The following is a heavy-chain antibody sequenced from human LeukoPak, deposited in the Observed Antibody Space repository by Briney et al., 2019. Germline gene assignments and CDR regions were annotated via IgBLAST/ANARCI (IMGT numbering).Heavy chain of an antibody. D-gene: IGHD6-19*01. CDR2: ISYDGSNK. CDR1: GFTFSSYG. Sequence: GGSLRLSCAASGFTFSSYGMHWVRQAPGKGLEWVAVISYDGSNKYYADSVKGRFTISRDNSKNTLYLQMNSLRAEDTAVYYCAKDMGVDYIAVAEIDYWGQGTLVTVSS. J-gene: IGHJ4*02. V-gene: IGHV3-30*18. CDR3: AKDMGVDYIAVAEIDY.